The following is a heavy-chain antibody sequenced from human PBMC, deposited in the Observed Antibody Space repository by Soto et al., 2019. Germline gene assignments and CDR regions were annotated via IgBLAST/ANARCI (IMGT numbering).Heavy chain of an antibody. CDR1: GYSFTSYW. Sequence: GESLKLSCKGSGYSFTSYWISWVRQMPGKGLEWMGRIDPSDSYTNYSPSFQGHVTISADKAISTAYLQWSSPKASDTAMYYCARLPLTYYYDSSGYYCGRIYSYCMDFWGQGTTVTLSS. CDR3: ARLPLTYYYDSSGYYCGRIYSYCMDF. D-gene: IGHD3-22*01. J-gene: IGHJ6*02. V-gene: IGHV5-10-1*01. CDR2: IDPSDSYT.